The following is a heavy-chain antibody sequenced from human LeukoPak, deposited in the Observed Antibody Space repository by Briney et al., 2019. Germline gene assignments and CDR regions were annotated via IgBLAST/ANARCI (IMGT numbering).Heavy chain of an antibody. D-gene: IGHD6-13*01. Sequence: SETLSLTCTVSGGSISSGGYYWSWIRQHPGKGLEWLGYIYYSGSTYYNPSLKSRVTISVDTSKNQFSRKLSSVTAADTAVYYGARMQWAAAAVGAFDYWGQGTLVTVSS. CDR1: GGSISSGGYY. CDR2: IYYSGST. CDR3: ARMQWAAAAVGAFDY. J-gene: IGHJ4*02. V-gene: IGHV4-31*03.